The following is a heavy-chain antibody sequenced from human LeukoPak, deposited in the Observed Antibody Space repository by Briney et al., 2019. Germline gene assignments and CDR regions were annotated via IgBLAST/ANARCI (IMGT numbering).Heavy chain of an antibody. Sequence: PGGSLRLSCAASGFTFSSYAMSWVRQAPGKGLEWVSAISGSGGRTYYADSVKGRFTISRDNSKNTVYLQMNSLRTEDTAVYFCTRPLIVGSLPDYWGRGTLVTVSS. J-gene: IGHJ4*02. CDR3: TRPLIVGSLPDY. V-gene: IGHV3-23*01. CDR2: ISGSGGRT. CDR1: GFTFSSYA. D-gene: IGHD1-26*01.